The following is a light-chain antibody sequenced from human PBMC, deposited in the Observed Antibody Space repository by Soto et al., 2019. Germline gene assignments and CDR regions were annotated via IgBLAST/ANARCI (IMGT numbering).Light chain of an antibody. CDR1: SSDVGGYNY. CDR3: SSYTSSSHV. V-gene: IGLV2-14*01. J-gene: IGLJ1*01. CDR2: DVS. Sequence: QSALTQPASVSGSPGQSITISCTGTSSDVGGYNYVSWYKQHPGKATKLMIYDVSKRPSGVSNRFSGSKSGNTASLTISGIQAEDEAGYYCSSYTSSSHVFGTGTKLTAL.